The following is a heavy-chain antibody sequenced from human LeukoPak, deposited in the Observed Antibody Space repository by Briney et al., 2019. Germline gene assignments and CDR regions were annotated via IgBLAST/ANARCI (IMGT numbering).Heavy chain of an antibody. CDR3: ARGYDCSSSSCYTLFDL. J-gene: IGHJ4*02. D-gene: IGHD2-2*02. Sequence: PSETLSLTCAVYDGSFSGYYWSWIRQPSGKGLEWIGEINDSGSTNYNPSLKRRFNISVDTSKKQFSLKLSFVTAADTAVYYCARGYDCSSSSCYTLFDLWGQGTLVTVSS. V-gene: IGHV4-34*01. CDR2: INDSGST. CDR1: DGSFSGYY.